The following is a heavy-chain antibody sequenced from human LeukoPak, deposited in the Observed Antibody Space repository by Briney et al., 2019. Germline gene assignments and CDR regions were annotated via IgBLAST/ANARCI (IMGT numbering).Heavy chain of an antibody. V-gene: IGHV1-69*02. D-gene: IGHD3-22*01. CDR2: IIPILGIA. CDR3: AEPHYYDSSGYRGAFDI. CDR1: GGTFSSYT. Sequence: SVKISCKASGGTFSSYTISWVRQAPGQGLEWMGRIIPILGIANYAQKFQGRVTITADKSTSTAYMELSSLRSEDTAVYYRAEPHYYDSSGYRGAFDIWGQGTMVTVSS. J-gene: IGHJ3*02.